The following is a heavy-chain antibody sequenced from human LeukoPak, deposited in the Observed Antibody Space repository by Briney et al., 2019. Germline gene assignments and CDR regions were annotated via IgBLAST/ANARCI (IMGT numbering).Heavy chain of an antibody. D-gene: IGHD4-17*01. Sequence: SVKVSCKASGGPFSSYAISWVRQAPGQGLEWMGRIIPIFGTANYAQKFQGRVTITTDESTSTAYMELSSLRSEDTAVYYCAREGVRTVTTRRLDPWGQGTLVTVSS. V-gene: IGHV1-69*05. CDR3: AREGVRTVTTRRLDP. CDR2: IIPIFGTA. CDR1: GGPFSSYA. J-gene: IGHJ5*02.